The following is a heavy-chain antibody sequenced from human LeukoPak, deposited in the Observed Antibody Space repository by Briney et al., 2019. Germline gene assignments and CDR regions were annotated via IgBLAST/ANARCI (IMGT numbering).Heavy chain of an antibody. D-gene: IGHD4-4*01. V-gene: IGHV4-34*01. J-gene: IGHJ4*02. CDR3: ARGVSLGDDYSRLYYFDY. Sequence: WEALLLSCAVYGGSFSGYYWSWIRQPPGKGLEWIGEINQRGSTNYNPSLKSRVAIAVDTSKNQFSLKLSSVTAADTAVYYCARGVSLGDDYSRLYYFDYWGKGTLVTVSS. CDR2: INQRGST. CDR1: GGSFSGYY.